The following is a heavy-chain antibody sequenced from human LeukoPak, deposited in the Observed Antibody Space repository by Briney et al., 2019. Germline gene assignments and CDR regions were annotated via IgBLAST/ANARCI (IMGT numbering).Heavy chain of an antibody. V-gene: IGHV1-69*05. CDR3: ARKYSSFKVGSDDFDY. D-gene: IGHD6-6*01. CDR1: GGTFSSYA. J-gene: IGHJ4*02. CDR2: IIPIFGTA. Sequence: SVKVSCKASGGTFSSYAISWVRQAPGQGLEWMGGIIPIFGTANYAQKFQGRVTITRDTSASTAYMELSSLRSEDTAVYYCARKYSSFKVGSDDFDYWGQGTLVTVSS.